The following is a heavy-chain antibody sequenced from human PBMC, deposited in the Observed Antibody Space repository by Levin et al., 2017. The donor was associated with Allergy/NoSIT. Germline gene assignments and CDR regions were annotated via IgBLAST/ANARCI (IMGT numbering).Heavy chain of an antibody. V-gene: IGHV4-39*01. CDR3: AMSSRGYNFGYHYYFDY. CDR1: GGSISSSTYS. Sequence: ETLSLTCTVSGGSISSSTYSWGWIRQPPGKGLEWIGSIYYSGNTYYNPSLMSRVAISVDTSKNQFSLKLTSVTAADTAVYYCAMSSRGYNFGYHYYFDYWGQGNPVTVSS. CDR2: IYYSGNT. J-gene: IGHJ4*02. D-gene: IGHD5-18*01.